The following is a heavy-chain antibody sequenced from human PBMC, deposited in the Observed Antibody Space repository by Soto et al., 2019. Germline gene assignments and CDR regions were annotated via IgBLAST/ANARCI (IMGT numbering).Heavy chain of an antibody. J-gene: IGHJ5*02. CDR1: GYSFTSYW. Sequence: PGESLKICCKVSGYSFTSYWIGGVRQMPGKGLEWMGIIYPGDSDTRYSPSFQGQVTISADKSISTAYLQWSSLKASDTAMYYCARGSPYCSSTSCYKHNWFDPWGQGTLVTVSS. V-gene: IGHV5-51*01. D-gene: IGHD2-2*01. CDR3: ARGSPYCSSTSCYKHNWFDP. CDR2: IYPGDSDT.